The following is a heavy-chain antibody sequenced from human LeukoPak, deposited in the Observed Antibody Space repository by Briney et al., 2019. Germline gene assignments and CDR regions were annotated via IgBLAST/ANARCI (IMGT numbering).Heavy chain of an antibody. Sequence: ASVKVSCKASGYTFTVYYMHWVRQAPGQGLEWMGWINPNSGGTNYAQKFQGRVTMTRDTSISTAYMELSRLRSDDTVVYYCALSSGGLDFQHWGQGTLVTVSS. CDR2: INPNSGGT. V-gene: IGHV1-2*02. CDR1: GYTFTVYY. D-gene: IGHD2-15*01. J-gene: IGHJ1*01. CDR3: ALSSGGLDFQH.